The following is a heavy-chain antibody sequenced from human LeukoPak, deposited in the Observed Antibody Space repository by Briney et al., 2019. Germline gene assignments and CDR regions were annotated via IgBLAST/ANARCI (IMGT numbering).Heavy chain of an antibody. CDR3: ARHGFGDDFWTEPFDP. D-gene: IGHD3-3*01. Sequence: GESLQISCKGSGYSFTSYRIGWVRQMPGKGLEWMGIIYPGDSDTRYSPSFQGQVTISADKSISTAYLQWSSLKASDTAMYYCARHGFGDDFWTEPFDPWGQGTLVTVSS. CDR2: IYPGDSDT. CDR1: GYSFTSYR. J-gene: IGHJ5*02. V-gene: IGHV5-51*01.